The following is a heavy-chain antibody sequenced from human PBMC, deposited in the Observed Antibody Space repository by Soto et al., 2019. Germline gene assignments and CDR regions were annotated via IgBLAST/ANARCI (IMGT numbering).Heavy chain of an antibody. V-gene: IGHV1-2*04. D-gene: IGHD2-8*01. CDR3: ARGDSTDCSNGVCSFFYNHDMDV. CDR2: INPKSGGT. CDR1: GYSSTDYH. Sequence: ASVKVSCKASGYSSTDYHIHWVRQAPGQGLEWLGRINPKSGGTSTAQKFQGWVTVTTDTSISTASMELTRLTSDDTAIYYCARGDSTDCSNGVCSFFYNHDMDVWGQGTTVTVSS. J-gene: IGHJ6*02.